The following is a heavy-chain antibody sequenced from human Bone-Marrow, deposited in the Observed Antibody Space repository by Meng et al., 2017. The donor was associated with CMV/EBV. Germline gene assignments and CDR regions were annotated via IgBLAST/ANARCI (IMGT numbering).Heavy chain of an antibody. CDR3: ARVAIRSGFGMDV. CDR1: GFTFSYYD. D-gene: IGHD3-3*01. J-gene: IGHJ6*02. Sequence: GGSLRLSCAASGFTFSYYDMHWVRQVTGKGLEWVSAISAAGDTYYPDSVKGRFSISRENAQNSVYLLMNSLRAGDTAVYYCARVAIRSGFGMDVWGQGTAVTFSS. CDR2: ISAAGDT. V-gene: IGHV3-13*01.